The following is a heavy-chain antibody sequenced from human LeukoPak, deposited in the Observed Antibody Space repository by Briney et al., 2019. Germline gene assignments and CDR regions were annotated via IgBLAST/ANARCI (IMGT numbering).Heavy chain of an antibody. D-gene: IGHD3-16*01. J-gene: IGHJ5*02. V-gene: IGHV4-39*01. Sequence: SETLSLTCTVSGGSISSSSYYWGWIRPPPGKGLEWIGSIYYSGSTYYNPSLKSRVTISVDTSKNQFSLKLSSVTAADTAVYYCASGLEGAFDPWGQGTLVTVSS. CDR2: IYYSGST. CDR1: GGSISSSSYY. CDR3: ASGLEGAFDP.